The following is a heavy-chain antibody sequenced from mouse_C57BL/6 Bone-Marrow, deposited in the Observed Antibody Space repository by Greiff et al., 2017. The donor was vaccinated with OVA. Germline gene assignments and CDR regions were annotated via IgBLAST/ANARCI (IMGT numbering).Heavy chain of an antibody. CDR2: ISGGGGNT. CDR3: ARHYFDY. CDR1: GFTFSSYT. Sequence: EVKLQESGGGLVKPGGSLKLSCAASGFTFSSYTMSWVRQTPEKRLEWVSTISGGGGNTYYPDSVKGRFTISRDNAKNTLYLQMSSLRAEDTALYYCARHYFDYWGQGTTLTVSS. V-gene: IGHV5-9*01. J-gene: IGHJ2*01.